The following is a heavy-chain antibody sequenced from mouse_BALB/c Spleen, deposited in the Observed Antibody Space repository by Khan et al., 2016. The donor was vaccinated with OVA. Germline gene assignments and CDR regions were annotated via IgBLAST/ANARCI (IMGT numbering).Heavy chain of an antibody. D-gene: IGHD2-12*01. Sequence: EVQLQESGGGIVQPGGSLKRSCVASRFTISSYGMSSVRQTPDKRLELVATIDSNGGSTDYPESVKRRFTISGDNAKNALYLQMRSLKSEDTAMYYCARSAIWGKGTTLTVSS. J-gene: IGHJ2*01. CDR3: ARSAI. CDR2: IDSNGGST. V-gene: IGHV5-6-3*01. CDR1: RFTISSYG.